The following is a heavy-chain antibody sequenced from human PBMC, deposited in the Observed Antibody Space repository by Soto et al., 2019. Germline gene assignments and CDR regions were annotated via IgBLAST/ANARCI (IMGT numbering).Heavy chain of an antibody. CDR2: ISYDGSNK. CDR1: GFTFSSYA. J-gene: IGHJ4*02. CDR3: ARGTSDTAMVMDY. Sequence: QVQLVESGGGVVQPGRSLRLSCAASGFTFSSYAMHWFRQAPGKGLEWVAVISYDGSNKYYAGSVKGRFTISRDNSKNTLYLQMNSLRAEDTAVYYCARGTSDTAMVMDYWGQGTLVTVSS. V-gene: IGHV3-30-3*01. D-gene: IGHD5-18*01.